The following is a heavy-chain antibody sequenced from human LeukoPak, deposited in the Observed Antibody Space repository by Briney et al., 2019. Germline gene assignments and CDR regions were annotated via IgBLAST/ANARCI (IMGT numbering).Heavy chain of an antibody. J-gene: IGHJ4*02. CDR2: INPSGGST. CDR3: ARDYCSGGSCYSRFDY. Sequence: ASVKVSCKASGCTFTSYYMHWVRQAPGQGLEWMGIINPSGGSTSYAQKLQGRVTMTRDTSTSTVYMELSSLRSEDTAVYYCARDYCSGGSCYSRFDYWGQGTLVTVSS. V-gene: IGHV1-46*01. D-gene: IGHD2-15*01. CDR1: GCTFTSYY.